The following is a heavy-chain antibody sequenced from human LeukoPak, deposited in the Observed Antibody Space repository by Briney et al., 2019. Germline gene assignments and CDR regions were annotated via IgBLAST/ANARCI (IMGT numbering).Heavy chain of an antibody. D-gene: IGHD3-22*01. CDR2: TYYGGST. J-gene: IGHJ5*02. CDR3: ARKGRGDSSGYPT. Sequence: PSETLSLTCSVSGGSITSNLYYWGWIRQPPGKGLEWIGSTYYGGSTYYNPSLTSRVSISVDTSKNQFSLNLNSVTAADTAVYYRARKGRGDSSGYPTWGQGTPVTVSS. V-gene: IGHV4-39*07. CDR1: GGSITSNLYY.